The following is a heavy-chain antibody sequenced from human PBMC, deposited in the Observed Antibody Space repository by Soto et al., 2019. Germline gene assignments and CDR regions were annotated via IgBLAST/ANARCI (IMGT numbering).Heavy chain of an antibody. D-gene: IGHD2-21*02. Sequence: QVQLVQSGAEEKKPGASVKVSCKASGYTFTSYAMHWVRQAPGQRLEWMGWINAGNGNTKYSQKFQGRVTITRDTAASTAYLELSSLTSEDTAVYYSARSIVVVTALDYWGQETLVTVSS. CDR2: INAGNGNT. CDR1: GYTFTSYA. J-gene: IGHJ4*02. CDR3: ARSIVVVTALDY. V-gene: IGHV1-3*05.